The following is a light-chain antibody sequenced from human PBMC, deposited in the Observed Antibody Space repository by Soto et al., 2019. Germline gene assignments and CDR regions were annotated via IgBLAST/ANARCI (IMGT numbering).Light chain of an antibody. CDR2: GAS. CDR3: QQRSNWPPIT. Sequence: EIVMTQSPATLSVSPGERATLSCRASQSFSSSYLAWYQQRPGQAPRLLIYGASNRAAGIPDRFSGSGSGTDFTLTINSLEPEDFAVYYCQQRSNWPPITFGQGTRLEIK. V-gene: IGKV3-11*01. CDR1: QSFSSSY. J-gene: IGKJ5*01.